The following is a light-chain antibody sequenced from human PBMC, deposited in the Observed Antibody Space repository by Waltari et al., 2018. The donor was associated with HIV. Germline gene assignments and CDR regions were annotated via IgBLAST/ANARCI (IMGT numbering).Light chain of an antibody. CDR2: GEN. CDR3: NSRDNSGDHLI. Sequence: SSDLTQDPAVSVALGQTVRITCQGDSLRIYYASWYQQKPGQAPILVTYGENNRPSGIPDRFSGSSSGNTASLTITGAQAEDEADYYCNSRDNSGDHLIFGGGTQLTVL. CDR1: SLRIYY. J-gene: IGLJ2*01. V-gene: IGLV3-19*01.